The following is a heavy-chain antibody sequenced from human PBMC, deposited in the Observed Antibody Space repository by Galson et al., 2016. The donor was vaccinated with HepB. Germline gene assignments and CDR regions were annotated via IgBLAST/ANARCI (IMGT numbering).Heavy chain of an antibody. CDR2: IYNGGNT. CDR1: GFTVSSNY. Sequence: SLRLSCAASGFTVSSNYMNWVRQAPGKGLEWVSVIYNGGNTYYADSVKGRFTISRDNSKDTLYLQMNSLRTEDTALYYCARDRDDILTGYHPLFDNWGQGTLVTVSS. J-gene: IGHJ4*02. CDR3: ARDRDDILTGYHPLFDN. V-gene: IGHV3-53*05. D-gene: IGHD3-9*01.